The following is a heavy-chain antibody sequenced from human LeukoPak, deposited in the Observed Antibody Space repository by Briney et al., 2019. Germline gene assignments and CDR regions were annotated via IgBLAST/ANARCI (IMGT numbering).Heavy chain of an antibody. V-gene: IGHV1-69*13. J-gene: IGHJ6*03. CDR3: ARVPYYYDSSGYYPDRYYYYYMDV. CDR2: IIPIFGTA. Sequence: ASVKVSCKASGGTFSSYAISWVRQAPGQGLEWMGGIIPIFGTANYAQKFQGRVTITADESTSTAYMELSSLRSEVTAVYYCARVPYYYDSSGYYPDRYYYYYMDVWGKGTTVTVSS. D-gene: IGHD3-22*01. CDR1: GGTFSSYA.